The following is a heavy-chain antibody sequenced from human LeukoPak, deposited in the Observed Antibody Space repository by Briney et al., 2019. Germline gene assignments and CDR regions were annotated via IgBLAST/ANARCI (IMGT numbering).Heavy chain of an antibody. CDR2: IYHSGST. J-gene: IGHJ3*01. Sequence: PSETLSLTCAVSGNSISTSTWWNWVRQPPGKGLEWIGEIYHSGSTNRNPSLKSRLTISVDKTKNQFSLKLSSVTAADTAMYYCARGHNENNYKSTIDVWGQGTMVTVSS. V-gene: IGHV4-4*02. D-gene: IGHD1/OR15-1a*01. CDR3: ARGHNENNYKSTIDV. CDR1: GNSISTSTW.